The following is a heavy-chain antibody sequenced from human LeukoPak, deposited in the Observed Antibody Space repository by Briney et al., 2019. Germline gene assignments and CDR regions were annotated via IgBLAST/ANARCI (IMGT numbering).Heavy chain of an antibody. CDR1: GFTFTKYW. CDR3: ARATGSPYFDY. Sequence: GGSLRLSCAASGFTFTKYWMTWVRQAPGKGLEWVGNIKQDGSDKNYMDSVKGRFTISRDNTKNSVYLQMSSLRAEDTAVYYCARATGSPYFDYWGQGTLVTVSS. J-gene: IGHJ4*02. CDR2: IKQDGSDK. V-gene: IGHV3-7*01. D-gene: IGHD4-17*01.